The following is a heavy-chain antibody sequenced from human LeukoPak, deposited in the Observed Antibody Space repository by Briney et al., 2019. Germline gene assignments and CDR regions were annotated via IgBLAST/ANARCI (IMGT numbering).Heavy chain of an antibody. J-gene: IGHJ4*02. CDR3: ARIQGNGYYGWDYFDF. CDR2: IYYRGTA. V-gene: IGHV4-30-4*01. Sequence: SQTLSLTSTVSGGSINNGDNYWSWIRQPPGKGLECNGFIYYRGTAYYVASKKSRVSISIDASKNQFSLTLSSVTAADTAVYYCARIQGNGYYGWDYFDFWGQGTLVTVSS. D-gene: IGHD6-25*01. CDR1: GGSINNGDNY.